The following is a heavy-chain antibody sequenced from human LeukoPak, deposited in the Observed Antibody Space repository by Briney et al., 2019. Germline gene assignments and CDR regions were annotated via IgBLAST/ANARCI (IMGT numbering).Heavy chain of an antibody. J-gene: IGHJ5*02. CDR2: ISYDGNNQ. V-gene: IGHV3-30*03. CDR1: GFTFRSYG. CDR3: ARDRGSNWFDP. D-gene: IGHD5-12*01. Sequence: PGGSLRLSCAASGFTFRSYGMHWVRQAPGKGLEWVAVISYDGNNQYYADSVKGRFTISRDNSKNTLYLQMNSLRAKDTAVYYCARDRGSNWFDPWGQGTLVTVSS.